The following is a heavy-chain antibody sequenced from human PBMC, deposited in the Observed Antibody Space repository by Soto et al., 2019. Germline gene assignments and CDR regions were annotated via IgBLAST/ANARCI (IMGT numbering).Heavy chain of an antibody. D-gene: IGHD6-19*01. CDR2: ISGSGGST. Sequence: PGGSLRLSCAASGFTFSSYAMSWVRQAPGKGLEWVSAISGSGGSTCYADSVKGRFTISRDNSKNTLYLQMNSLRAEDTAVYYCASGQDFLLWAVAGRPRVNWFDPWGQGTLVTSPQ. CDR1: GFTFSSYA. J-gene: IGHJ5*02. V-gene: IGHV3-23*01. CDR3: ASGQDFLLWAVAGRPRVNWFDP.